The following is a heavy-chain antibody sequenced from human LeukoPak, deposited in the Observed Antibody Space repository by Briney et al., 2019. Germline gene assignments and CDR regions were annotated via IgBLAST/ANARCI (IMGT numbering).Heavy chain of an antibody. CDR3: ARQGTGTTPDRPFYYYYGMDV. CDR2: ISSSGSTI. J-gene: IGHJ6*02. Sequence: KPGGSLRLSRAASGFTFSDYYMSWIRQAPGKGLEWVSYISSSGSTIYYADSVKGRFTISRDNAKNSLYLQMNSLRAEDTAVYYCARQGTGTTPDRPFYYYYGMDVWGQGTTVTVSS. V-gene: IGHV3-11*01. CDR1: GFTFSDYY. D-gene: IGHD1-1*01.